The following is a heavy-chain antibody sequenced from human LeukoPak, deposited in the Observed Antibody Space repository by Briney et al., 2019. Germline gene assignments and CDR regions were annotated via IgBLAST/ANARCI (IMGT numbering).Heavy chain of an antibody. Sequence: AGGSLRLSCAASGFTFGTFAMHWVRQAPGKGLEWVSAISSSSSDIYYTDSVKGRFTISRDNANNFLYLQVSSLRAEDTAVYYCATGYTSGARIDYWGQGTLVSVSS. CDR2: ISSSSSDI. D-gene: IGHD6-19*01. V-gene: IGHV3-21*01. J-gene: IGHJ4*02. CDR1: GFTFGTFA. CDR3: ATGYTSGARIDY.